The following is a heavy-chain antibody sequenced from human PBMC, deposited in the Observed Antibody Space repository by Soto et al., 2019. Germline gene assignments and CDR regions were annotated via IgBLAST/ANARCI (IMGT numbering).Heavy chain of an antibody. D-gene: IGHD5-18*01. CDR2: IYYSGST. CDR3: ARLDGYSYGYAFDI. CDR1: GGSISSYY. Sequence: SETLSLTCTVSGGSISSYYWSWIRQPPGKGLEWIGYIYYSGSTNYNPSLKSRVTISVDTPKNQFSLKLSSVTAADTAVYYCARLDGYSYGYAFDIWGQGTMVTVSS. J-gene: IGHJ3*02. V-gene: IGHV4-59*08.